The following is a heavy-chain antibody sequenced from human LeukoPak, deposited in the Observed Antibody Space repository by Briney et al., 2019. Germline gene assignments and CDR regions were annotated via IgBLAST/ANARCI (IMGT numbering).Heavy chain of an antibody. V-gene: IGHV4-39*07. CDR3: ARGGDDYVWGSYRQYFDY. D-gene: IGHD3-16*02. Sequence: SETLSLTCTVSGGSISSSSYYWGWIRQPPGKGLEWIGSIYYSGSTYYNPSLKSRVTISVDTSKNQFSLKLSSVTAADTAVYYCARGGDDYVWGSYRQYFDYWGQGTLVTVSS. CDR1: GGSISSSSYY. CDR2: IYYSGST. J-gene: IGHJ4*02.